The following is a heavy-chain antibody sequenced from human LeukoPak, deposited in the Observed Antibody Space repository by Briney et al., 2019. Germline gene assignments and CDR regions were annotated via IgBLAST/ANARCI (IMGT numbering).Heavy chain of an antibody. D-gene: IGHD3-10*01. V-gene: IGHV1-18*01. J-gene: IGHJ6*02. CDR2: ISAYNGYT. Sequence: ASVKVSCKASGYTFTNYGVSWVRQAPGQGLEWMGWISAYNGYTNYAQKFQFRVTMTTDTSTSTAYMELSRLRSDDTAVYYCARDYRMVRGAIRYYYYGMDVWGQGTTVTVSS. CDR3: ARDYRMVRGAIRYYYYGMDV. CDR1: GYTFTNYG.